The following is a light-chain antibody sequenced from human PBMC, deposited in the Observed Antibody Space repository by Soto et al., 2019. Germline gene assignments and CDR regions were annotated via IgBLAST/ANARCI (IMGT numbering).Light chain of an antibody. Sequence: DIVLTQTPLSSPVTLGQPASISCRSSQSLVHSDGNTYLSWFHQRPGQPPRLLIDKVSNRFSGVQDQFSGSGAGTDFTLKISRVEAEDVGIYFCMQATQYRPYTFGQGTKLEIK. CDR1: QSLVHSDGNTY. J-gene: IGKJ2*01. CDR3: MQATQYRPYT. V-gene: IGKV2-24*01. CDR2: KVS.